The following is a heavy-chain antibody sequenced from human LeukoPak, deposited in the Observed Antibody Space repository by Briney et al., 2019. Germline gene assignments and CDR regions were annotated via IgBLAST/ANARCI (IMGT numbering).Heavy chain of an antibody. D-gene: IGHD6-19*01. CDR2: LIGSGGRT. V-gene: IGHV3-23*01. CDR1: GFTLRSHA. J-gene: IGHJ5*01. CDR3: AKDRKGSRGWYADRFDS. Sequence: PGGSLRLSCAASGFTLRSHAIRWARPAPGKGGEWGPGLIGSGGRTDHADSVKGRFIISRVNAKNTLYVQMNSLRADGPVVFYCAKDRKGSRGWYADRFDSWGQGTLVTVSS.